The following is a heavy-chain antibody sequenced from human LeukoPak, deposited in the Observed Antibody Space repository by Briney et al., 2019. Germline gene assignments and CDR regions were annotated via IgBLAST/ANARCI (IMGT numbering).Heavy chain of an antibody. Sequence: GGSLRLSCAASGFTFCNYGMNWVREAPGQGLEWVSFTDTSGRYVYYGDSVKGRSTISRDNAKNVLFLQMNGLRAEDTALYYCARGRSITLLRGVAMSDGFDIWGQGAMVAVSS. V-gene: IGHV3-21*04. CDR3: ARGRSITLLRGVAMSDGFDI. D-gene: IGHD3-10*01. J-gene: IGHJ3*02. CDR1: GFTFCNYG. CDR2: TDTSGRYV.